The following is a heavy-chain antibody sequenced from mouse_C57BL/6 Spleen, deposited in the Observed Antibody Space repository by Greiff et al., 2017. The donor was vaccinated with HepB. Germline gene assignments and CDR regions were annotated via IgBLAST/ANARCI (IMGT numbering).Heavy chain of an antibody. Sequence: EVKLMESGPELVKPGASVKISCKASGYSFTGYYMNWVKQSPEKSLEWIGEINPSTGGTTYNQKFKAKATLTVDKSSSTAYMQLKSLTSEDSAVYYCARYGGYYLAYWGQGTLVTVSA. V-gene: IGHV1-42*01. D-gene: IGHD2-3*01. CDR3: ARYGGYYLAY. CDR1: GYSFTGYY. CDR2: INPSTGGT. J-gene: IGHJ3*01.